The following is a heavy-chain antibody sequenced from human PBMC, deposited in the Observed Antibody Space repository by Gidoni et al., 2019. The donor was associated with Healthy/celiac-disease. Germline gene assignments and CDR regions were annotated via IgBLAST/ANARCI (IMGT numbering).Heavy chain of an antibody. CDR2: ISYDGSNK. CDR3: ARSGPLGYCSGGSCYLHC. J-gene: IGHJ4*02. D-gene: IGHD2-15*01. Sequence: GVRQAPGTGLERVAVISYDGSNKYYADSVKGRFTISRDNSKNTLYLQMNSLRAEDTAVYYCARSGPLGYCSGGSCYLHCWGQGTLVTVSS. V-gene: IGHV3-30-3*01.